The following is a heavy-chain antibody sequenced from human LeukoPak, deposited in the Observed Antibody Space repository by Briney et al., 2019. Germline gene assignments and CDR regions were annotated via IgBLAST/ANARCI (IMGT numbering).Heavy chain of an antibody. D-gene: IGHD3-3*01. CDR2: INPITGDT. CDR1: GYTFSGHF. Sequence: GASVKVSCKASGYTFSGHFMHWVRQAPGQDREWLGWINPITGDTKYAQKFQGSVTMTRDTSISTVYMELSGLTSDDTAIYYCARYFAVPDGGGFDYWGQGTLVTVSS. CDR3: ARYFAVPDGGGFDY. J-gene: IGHJ4*02. V-gene: IGHV1-2*02.